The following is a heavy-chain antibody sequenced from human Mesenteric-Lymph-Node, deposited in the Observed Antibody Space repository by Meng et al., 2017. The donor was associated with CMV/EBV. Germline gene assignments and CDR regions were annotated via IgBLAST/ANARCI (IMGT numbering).Heavy chain of an antibody. Sequence: GGSLRLPCAASGFTFSSYSMNWVRQAPGKGLEWLALISYDGSIKYYADSVKGRFTISRDNAKNSLYLQMNSLRTEDTAFYYCAKDTYYDFWSGSAEGGYGLDVWGQGTWVTVSS. D-gene: IGHD3-3*01. CDR3: AKDTYYDFWSGSAEGGYGLDV. CDR2: ISYDGSIK. J-gene: IGHJ6*02. V-gene: IGHV3-30*18. CDR1: GFTFSSYS.